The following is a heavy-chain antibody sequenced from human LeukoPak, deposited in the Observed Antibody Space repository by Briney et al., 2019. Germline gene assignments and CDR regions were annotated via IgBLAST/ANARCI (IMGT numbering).Heavy chain of an antibody. CDR3: ARDAGYCSSTSCQGGWFDP. D-gene: IGHD2-2*01. CDR2: INPNSGGT. J-gene: IGHJ5*02. V-gene: IGHV1-2*02. CDR1: GYTFTGYY. Sequence: EASVKVSCKASGYTFTGYYIHWVRQAPGQGLEWMGSINPNSGGTNYAQKFQGRVTMTRDTSISTAYMELSRLRSDDTAVYYCARDAGYCSSTSCQGGWFDPWGQGTLVTVSS.